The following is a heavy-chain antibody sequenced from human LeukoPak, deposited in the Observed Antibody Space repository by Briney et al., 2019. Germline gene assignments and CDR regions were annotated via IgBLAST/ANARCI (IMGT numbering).Heavy chain of an antibody. Sequence: GGSLRLSCAASGFTFSSYSMNWVRQAPGKGLEWVSYISSSSSTIYYADSVKGRFTISRDNAKNSLYLQMNSLRDDDTAVYYCARGNYYDGSGYKTGRGQGTLVTVSS. D-gene: IGHD3-22*01. CDR2: ISSSSSTI. V-gene: IGHV3-48*02. CDR1: GFTFSSYS. CDR3: ARGNYYDGSGYKTG. J-gene: IGHJ4*02.